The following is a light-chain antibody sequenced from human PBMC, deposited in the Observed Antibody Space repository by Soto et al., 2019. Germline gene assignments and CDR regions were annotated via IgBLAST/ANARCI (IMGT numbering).Light chain of an antibody. CDR3: QQYGASPGT. J-gene: IGKJ1*01. CDR1: QRVSGSS. V-gene: IGKV3-20*01. Sequence: EIVLTQSPGTPSLSPGERATLSCRASQRVSGSSLAWYQQRPGQAPRLLIYDASYRVTGIPDRFSGRGSGTDFTLTVSTLEPEDFAVYYCQQYGASPGTFGQGTKVDIK. CDR2: DAS.